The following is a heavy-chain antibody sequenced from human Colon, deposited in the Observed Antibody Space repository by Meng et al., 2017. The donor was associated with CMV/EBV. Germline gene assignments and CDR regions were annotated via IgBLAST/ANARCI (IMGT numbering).Heavy chain of an antibody. Sequence: GESLKISCAASGFTFNDHYMDWVRQAPGKGLEWVGRTRNKANSYTTEYAASVKGRFSVSRDASENSLFLQMNSLKTEDTAVYYCARASGGTATHWYFDLWGRGTLVTVSS. D-gene: IGHD2-15*01. CDR2: TRNKANSYTT. J-gene: IGHJ2*01. V-gene: IGHV3-72*01. CDR3: ARASGGTATHWYFDL. CDR1: GFTFNDHY.